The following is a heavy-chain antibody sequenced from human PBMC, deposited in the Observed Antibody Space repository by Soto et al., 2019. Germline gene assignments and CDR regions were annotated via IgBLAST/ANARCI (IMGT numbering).Heavy chain of an antibody. D-gene: IGHD3-16*02. CDR3: ARGAGRSVIPPQYPRDV. CDR1: GGTFSSNA. V-gene: IGHV1-69*06. J-gene: IGHJ6*03. Sequence: GASVKVSCKASGGTFSSNAISWVRQAPGQGLEWLGGIIPIYDTSNYAEKFQGRVTISADRSTSTAYMELRSLRSEDTAVYYCARGAGRSVIPPQYPRDVWGKGKTVTVSS. CDR2: IIPIYDTS.